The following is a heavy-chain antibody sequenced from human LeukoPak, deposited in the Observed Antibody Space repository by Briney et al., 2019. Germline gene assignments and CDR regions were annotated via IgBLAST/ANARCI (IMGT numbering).Heavy chain of an antibody. CDR2: IYPGDSDI. Sequence: GESLKISCKGSGYSFTSYWIGWVRQMPGKGLEWMGIIYPGDSDIRNSPSLQGQVTISADKSISTAYLQWSSLKASDTAMYYCARGNYYDRSGYDAFDIWGQGTMVTVSS. CDR1: GYSFTSYW. V-gene: IGHV5-51*01. CDR3: ARGNYYDRSGYDAFDI. J-gene: IGHJ3*02. D-gene: IGHD3-22*01.